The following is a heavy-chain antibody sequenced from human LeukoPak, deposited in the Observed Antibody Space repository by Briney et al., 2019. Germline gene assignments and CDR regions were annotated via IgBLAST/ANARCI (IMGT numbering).Heavy chain of an antibody. CDR1: GGSISNYY. CDR2: ISTGGST. V-gene: IGHV4-4*07. CDR3: ARTIGLMVYAGMLGWFDP. Sequence: PSETLSLTCTVSGGSISNYYWSWIRQPAGKGLEWIGRISTGGSTNYNSSLKSRVTMSVDTSKNQFSLKLSSVTAADTAVYYCARTIGLMVYAGMLGWFDPWGQGTLVTVSS. D-gene: IGHD2-8*01. J-gene: IGHJ5*02.